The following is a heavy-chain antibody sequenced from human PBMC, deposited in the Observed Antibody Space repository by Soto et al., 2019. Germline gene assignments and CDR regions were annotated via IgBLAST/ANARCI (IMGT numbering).Heavy chain of an antibody. Sequence: QIQLVESGGGVVQPGRSLRLSCTTSGFTFSGHAMHWVRQAPGKGLEWVAQIWYDGSNKYYADSVKGRFTISRDNSKTILYVQMNTLRAEHPPVYSCARELQRMPTNAWDVWGQGTSVTVSS. CDR1: GFTFSGHA. D-gene: IGHD6-25*01. CDR3: ARELQRMPTNAWDV. V-gene: IGHV3-33*01. CDR2: IWYDGSNK. J-gene: IGHJ6*02.